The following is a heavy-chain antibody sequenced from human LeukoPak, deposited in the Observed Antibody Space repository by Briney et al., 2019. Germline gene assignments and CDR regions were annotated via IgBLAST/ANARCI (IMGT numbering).Heavy chain of an antibody. V-gene: IGHV5-51*01. CDR1: GYSFINYW. D-gene: IGHD6-19*01. J-gene: IGHJ4*02. CDR3: ARRMGSSGLYGRGNFEY. Sequence: GESLKISCKVSGYSFINYWIAWVRQMPGKGLEWMGIIYPGDSDTRYSPSFQGQVTISADKSISTAYLQWSGLKASDTAMYYCARRMGSSGLYGRGNFEYWGQGTLVTVSS. CDR2: IYPGDSDT.